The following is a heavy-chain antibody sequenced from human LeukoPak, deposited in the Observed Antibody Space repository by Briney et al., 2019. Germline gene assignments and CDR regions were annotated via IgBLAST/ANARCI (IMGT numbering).Heavy chain of an antibody. V-gene: IGHV4-34*01. CDR3: ARVERTWFDP. CDR1: GGSFSGYY. Sequence: PSETLSLTCAVYGGSFSGYYWSWIRQPPGKGLEWIGEINHSGSTNYNPSLKSRVTISVDTSKNQFSLKLSSVTAADTAVYYCARVERTWFDPWGQGTLVTVSS. CDR2: INHSGST. D-gene: IGHD1-1*01. J-gene: IGHJ5*02.